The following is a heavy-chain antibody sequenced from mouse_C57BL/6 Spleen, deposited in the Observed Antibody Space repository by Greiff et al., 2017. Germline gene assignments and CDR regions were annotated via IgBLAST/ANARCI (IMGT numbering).Heavy chain of an antibody. CDR1: GYTFTDHT. CDR2: IYPRDGST. D-gene: IGHD1-1*01. CDR3: ARENLFHGSSYAWFAY. Sequence: VQGVESDAELVKPGASVKISCKVSGYTFTDHTIHWMKQRPEQGLEWIGYIYPRDGSTKYNEKFKGKATLTADKSSSTAYMQLNSLTSEDSAVYFCARENLFHGSSYAWFAYWGQGTLVTVSA. J-gene: IGHJ3*01. V-gene: IGHV1-78*01.